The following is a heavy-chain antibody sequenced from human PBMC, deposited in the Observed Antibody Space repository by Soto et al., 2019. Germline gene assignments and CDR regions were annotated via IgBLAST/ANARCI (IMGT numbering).Heavy chain of an antibody. CDR2: ISGSGGST. D-gene: IGHD6-13*01. CDR1: GFTFSSYA. J-gene: IGHJ6*02. Sequence: PGESLKISCAASGFTFSSYAMSWVRQAPGKGLEWVSAISGSGGSTYYADSVKGRFTISRDNSKNTLYLQMNSLRAEDTAVYYCAKERYSSSWYYYYGMDVWGQGTTVTVSS. V-gene: IGHV3-23*01. CDR3: AKERYSSSWYYYYGMDV.